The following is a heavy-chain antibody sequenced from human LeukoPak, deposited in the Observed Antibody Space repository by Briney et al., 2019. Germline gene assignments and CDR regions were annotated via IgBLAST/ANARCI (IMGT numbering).Heavy chain of an antibody. CDR1: GFTFSSYS. CDR3: ARVTGYYDFWSGPAAGYFDY. J-gene: IGHJ4*02. Sequence: GGSLRLSCAASGFTFSSYSMNWVRQAPGKGLEWVSSISSSSSYIYYADSVKGRFTISRDNAKNSLYPQMNSLRAEDTAVYYYARVTGYYDFWSGPAAGYFDYWGQGTLVTVSS. D-gene: IGHD3-3*01. V-gene: IGHV3-21*01. CDR2: ISSSSSYI.